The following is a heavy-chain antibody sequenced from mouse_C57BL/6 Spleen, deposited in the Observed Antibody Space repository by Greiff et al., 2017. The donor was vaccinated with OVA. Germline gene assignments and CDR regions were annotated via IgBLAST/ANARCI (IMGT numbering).Heavy chain of an antibody. D-gene: IGHD3-3*01. CDR3: ARGGGGLGDY. V-gene: IGHV1-15*01. CDR2: IDPETGGT. J-gene: IGHJ2*01. Sequence: QVQLQQSGAELVRPGASVTLSCKASGYTFTDYEMHWVKQTPVHGLEWIGAIDPETGGTAYHQKFKGKAILTADKSSSTAYMELRSLTSEDSAVYCCARGGGGLGDYWGQGTTLTVSS. CDR1: GYTFTDYE.